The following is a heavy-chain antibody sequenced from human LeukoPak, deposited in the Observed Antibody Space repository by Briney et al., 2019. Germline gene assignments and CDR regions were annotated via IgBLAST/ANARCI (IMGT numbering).Heavy chain of an antibody. CDR1: GYTFTIYY. Sequence: ASVKVSCKASGYTFTIYYIHWVRQAPGQGLEWMGRINPSSGSTSYAQKFQGRVTMTRDTSTSTAYMELSSLRSEDTAVYYCARAGIFAYWGPGTLVTVSS. V-gene: IGHV1-46*01. D-gene: IGHD3-10*01. CDR2: INPSSGST. J-gene: IGHJ4*02. CDR3: ARAGIFAY.